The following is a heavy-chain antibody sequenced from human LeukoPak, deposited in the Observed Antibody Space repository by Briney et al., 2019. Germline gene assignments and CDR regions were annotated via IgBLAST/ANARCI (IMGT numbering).Heavy chain of an antibody. CDR2: IKSKTDGGTT. CDR1: GFTFSNAW. CDR3: TTDTIYDFWSGYRYFDY. J-gene: IGHJ4*02. D-gene: IGHD3-3*01. V-gene: IGHV3-15*01. Sequence: PGGSLRLSCAASGFTFSNAWMSWVRQAPGKGLEWVGRIKSKTDGGTTDYAAPVKGRFTISRDDSKNTLYLQMNSLKTEDTAVYYCTTDTIYDFWSGYRYFDYWGRGTLVTVSS.